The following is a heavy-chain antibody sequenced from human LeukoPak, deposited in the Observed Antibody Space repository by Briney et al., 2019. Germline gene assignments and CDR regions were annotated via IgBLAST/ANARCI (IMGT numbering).Heavy chain of an antibody. D-gene: IGHD3-9*01. CDR2: IQTDGSTK. CDR3: AIEISRLVIHAFDL. J-gene: IGHJ3*01. V-gene: IGHV3-30*02. Sequence: GGSLRLSCVSSGFTFSRYGIHWVRQDPGKGLEWVSFIQTDGSTKYYSDSVKGRFTISRDNPRNTVYLQMNSLSTEDTAVYYCAIEISRLVIHAFDLWGQGTMVSVSS. CDR1: GFTFSRYG.